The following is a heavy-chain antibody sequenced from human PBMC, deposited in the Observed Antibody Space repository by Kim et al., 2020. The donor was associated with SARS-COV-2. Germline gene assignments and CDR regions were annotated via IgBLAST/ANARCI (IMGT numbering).Heavy chain of an antibody. CDR2: A. V-gene: IGHV1-69*01. CDR3: ARGTVTTPFDY. D-gene: IGHD4-17*01. Sequence: ANYAQKFHGGVTITADESTSTAYMELSSLRTEDTAVYYCARGTVTTPFDYWGQGTLVTVSS. J-gene: IGHJ4*02.